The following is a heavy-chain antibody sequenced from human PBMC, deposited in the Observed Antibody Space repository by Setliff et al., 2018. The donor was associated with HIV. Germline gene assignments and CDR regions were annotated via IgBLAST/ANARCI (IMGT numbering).Heavy chain of an antibody. CDR2: IYTSGP. CDR1: GDSISSGSNY. V-gene: IGHV4-61*02. D-gene: IGHD2-2*01. J-gene: IGHJ4*02. Sequence: SETLSLTCTVSGDSISSGSNYWSWIRQPAGKGLEWIGRIYTSGPRYNPSLENRVTISVDTSKGQFFLMLSPVTAADTAVYYCARASSDIPGVDSNYFDDWGQGTLVTVSS. CDR3: ARASSDIPGVDSNYFDD.